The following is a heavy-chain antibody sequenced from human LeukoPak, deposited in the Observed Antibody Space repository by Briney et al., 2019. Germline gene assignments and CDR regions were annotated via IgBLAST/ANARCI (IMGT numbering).Heavy chain of an antibody. Sequence: PGGSLRLSCAASGFTFSSYAMHWVRQAPGKGLEWVAVISYDGSNKYYADSVKGRFTISRGNSKNTLYLQMNSLRAEDTAVYYCARDIDWFDPWGQGTLVTVSS. CDR3: ARDIDWFDP. CDR2: ISYDGSNK. D-gene: IGHD1-26*01. CDR1: GFTFSSYA. V-gene: IGHV3-30-3*01. J-gene: IGHJ5*02.